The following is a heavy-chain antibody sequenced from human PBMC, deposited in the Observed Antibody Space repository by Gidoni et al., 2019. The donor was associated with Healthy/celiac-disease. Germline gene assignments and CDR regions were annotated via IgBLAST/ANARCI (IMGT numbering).Heavy chain of an antibody. V-gene: IGHV3-23*04. Sequence: EVQLVESGGGLVQPGGALTLSCAAPGCTFLSYAMSWVRQAPGKGLEWVSAIGGSDGSTYYADSVKGRFTISRDNSKNTLYLQMNSLRAEDTAVYYCAKGLYYDFWRGYGMDVWGQGTTVTVSS. CDR2: IGGSDGST. CDR3: AKGLYYDFWRGYGMDV. J-gene: IGHJ6*02. CDR1: GCTFLSYA. D-gene: IGHD3-3*01.